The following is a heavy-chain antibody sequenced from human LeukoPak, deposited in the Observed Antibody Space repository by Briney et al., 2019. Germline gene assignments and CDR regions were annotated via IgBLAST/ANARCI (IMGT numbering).Heavy chain of an antibody. V-gene: IGHV3-74*03. D-gene: IGHD3-16*02. Sequence: PWGSLRLSCAASGFTFSSYVMYWVRQAPGKGLVWVSRINSDGSSTTYADSVKGRFTISRDNAKNTLHLQMNSLRVEDTAVYYCVRGYTIGPGGYWGQGTLVTVSS. J-gene: IGHJ4*02. CDR1: GFTFSSYV. CDR2: INSDGSST. CDR3: VRGYTIGPGGY.